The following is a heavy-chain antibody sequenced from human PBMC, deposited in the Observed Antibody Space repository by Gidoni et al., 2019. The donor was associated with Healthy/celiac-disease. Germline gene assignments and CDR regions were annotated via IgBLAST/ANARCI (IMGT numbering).Heavy chain of an antibody. V-gene: IGHV3-30*18. J-gene: IGHJ6*02. CDR1: SSYG. CDR3: AKDTGIYYGMDV. CDR2: ISYDGSNK. Sequence: SSYGMHWVRQAPGKGLEWVAVISYDGSNKYYADSVKGRFTISRDNSKNTLYLQMNSLRAEDTAVYYCAKDTGIYYGMDVWGQGTTVTVSS. D-gene: IGHD4-17*01.